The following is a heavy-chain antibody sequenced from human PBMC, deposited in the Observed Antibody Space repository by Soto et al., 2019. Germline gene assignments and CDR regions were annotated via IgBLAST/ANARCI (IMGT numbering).Heavy chain of an antibody. V-gene: IGHV1-69*13. CDR3: ASPNVLRFLEWLPRYYYYGMDV. Sequence: SVKVSCKASVGTFSSYTISWVRQAPGQGLEWMGGIIPIFGTANYAQKFQGRVTITADESTSTAYMELSSLRSEDTAVYYCASPNVLRFLEWLPRYYYYGMDVWGQGTTVTVSS. CDR2: IIPIFGTA. D-gene: IGHD3-3*01. CDR1: VGTFSSYT. J-gene: IGHJ6*02.